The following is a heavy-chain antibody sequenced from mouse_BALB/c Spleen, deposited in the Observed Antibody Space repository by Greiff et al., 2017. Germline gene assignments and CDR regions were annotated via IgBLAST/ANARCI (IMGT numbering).Heavy chain of an antibody. CDR1: GYSITSDYA. CDR3: ARSGRGYFDY. V-gene: IGHV3-2*02. CDR2: ISYSGST. Sequence: EVHLVESGPGLVKPSQSLSLTCTVTGYSITSDYAWNWIRQFPGNKLEWMGYISYSGSTSYNPSLKSRISITRDTSKNQFFLQLNSVTTEDTATYYCARSGRGYFDYWGQGTTLTVSS. J-gene: IGHJ2*01.